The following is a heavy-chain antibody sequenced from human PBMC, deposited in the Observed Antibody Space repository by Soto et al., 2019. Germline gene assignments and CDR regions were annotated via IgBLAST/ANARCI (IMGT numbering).Heavy chain of an antibody. CDR3: ARMDHYYFHGMDV. CDR2: INPFSGDT. Sequence: QVQLVQSGAEVKKPGASVKVSCKASGYIFTGYYIHWMRQAPGRGLEWMGWINPFSGDTHYAPKFQGRITVTRDTSSATASLDVSRLKSDDTAIYFCARMDHYYFHGMDVWDQGTMVTVSS. J-gene: IGHJ6*02. V-gene: IGHV1-2*02. CDR1: GYIFTGYY.